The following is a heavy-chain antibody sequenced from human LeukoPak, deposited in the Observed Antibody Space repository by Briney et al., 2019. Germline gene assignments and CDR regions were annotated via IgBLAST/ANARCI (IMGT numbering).Heavy chain of an antibody. D-gene: IGHD1-26*01. CDR3: ARDAEGVGLAWFDY. V-gene: IGHV3-48*03. J-gene: IGHJ5*01. CDR2: ISSSGSTI. Sequence: GGSLRLSCAASGFTFSSYEMNWVRQAPGKGLEWVSYISSSGSTIYYADSVKGRFTISRDNSKNTLYLQMNSLRAEDTALYYCARDAEGVGLAWFDYWSQGTLVTVSS. CDR1: GFTFSSYE.